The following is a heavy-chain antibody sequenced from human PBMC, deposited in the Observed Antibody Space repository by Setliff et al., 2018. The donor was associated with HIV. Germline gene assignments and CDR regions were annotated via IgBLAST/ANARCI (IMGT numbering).Heavy chain of an antibody. V-gene: IGHV3-43*01. CDR2: ISWDGGNT. Sequence: GGSLRLSCAASGFTFDDYTMHWVRQAPGKGLEWVSIISWDGGNTYYADSVKGRFTISRDNAKNSLYLQMNSLRAEDTALYYCARVRDYSDSSGYTYYFDNWGQGTLVTVSS. J-gene: IGHJ4*02. CDR1: GFTFDDYT. D-gene: IGHD3-22*01. CDR3: ARVRDYSDSSGYTYYFDN.